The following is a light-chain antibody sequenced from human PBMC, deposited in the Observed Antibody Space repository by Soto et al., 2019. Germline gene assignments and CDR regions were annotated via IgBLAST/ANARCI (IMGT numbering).Light chain of an antibody. Sequence: QSVLTQPPSASGTPGQRVTISCSGSSSNIGSNTVNWYQQLPGTAPKLLIYSNNQRPSEVPDRFSGSKSGTSASLAISGLQSEDEADYYCAAWDDSLMGVFGGGTKLTVL. J-gene: IGLJ3*02. V-gene: IGLV1-44*01. CDR1: SSNIGSNT. CDR3: AAWDDSLMGV. CDR2: SNN.